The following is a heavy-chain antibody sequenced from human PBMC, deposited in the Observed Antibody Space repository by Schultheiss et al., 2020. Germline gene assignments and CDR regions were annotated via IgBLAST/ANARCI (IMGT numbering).Heavy chain of an antibody. CDR1: GGSISSGSYY. J-gene: IGHJ6*02. Sequence: LRLSCTVSGGSISSGSYYWSWIRQPAGKGLEWIGRIYTSGSTNYNPSLKSRVTISVDTSKNQFSLKLSSVTAADTAVYYCARAQYSSSWLGPYYYYGMDVWGQGTTVTVSS. CDR2: IYTSGST. D-gene: IGHD6-13*01. CDR3: ARAQYSSSWLGPYYYYGMDV. V-gene: IGHV4-61*02.